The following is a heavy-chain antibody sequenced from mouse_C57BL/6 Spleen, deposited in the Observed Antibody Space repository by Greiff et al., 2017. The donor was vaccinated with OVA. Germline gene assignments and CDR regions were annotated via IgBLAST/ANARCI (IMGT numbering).Heavy chain of an antibody. V-gene: IGHV3-6*01. CDR2: ISYDGSN. J-gene: IGHJ3*01. Sequence: EVQLQQSGPGLVKPSQSLSLTCSVTGYSITSGYYWNWIRQFPGNKLEWMGYISYDGSNNYNPSLKNRISITRDTSKNQFFLKLNSVTTEDTATYYCARGYLPLFAYWGQGTLVTVSA. CDR3: ARGYLPLFAY. CDR1: GYSITSGYY.